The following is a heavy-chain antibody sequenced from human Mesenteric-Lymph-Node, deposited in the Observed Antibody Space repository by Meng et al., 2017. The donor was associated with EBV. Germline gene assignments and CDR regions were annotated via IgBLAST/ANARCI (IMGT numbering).Heavy chain of an antibody. Sequence: QWQLPESGPGLVKPSGTLSLTCSVSGGDISSSSWWSWVRQPPGKGLEWLGEIYHSSGTTNYNPSLKSRVTISLDKSKNQFSLNLSSVTAADTAVYYCARLPPTTGYGTARSYWGQGTLVTVSS. D-gene: IGHD6-13*01. CDR1: GGDISSSSW. CDR2: IYHSSGTT. J-gene: IGHJ4*02. V-gene: IGHV4-4*02. CDR3: ARLPPTTGYGTARSY.